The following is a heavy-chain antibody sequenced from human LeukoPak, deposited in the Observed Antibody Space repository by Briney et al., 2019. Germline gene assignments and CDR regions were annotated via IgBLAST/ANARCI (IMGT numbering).Heavy chain of an antibody. Sequence: PGGSLRLSCAASGFTFSSYSMNWVRQAPGKGLEWVSYISSSSSTIYYADSVKGRFTISRDNAKNSLYLTMNSLRAEDTAVYYCAREQSSSCDYWGQGTLVTVSS. V-gene: IGHV3-48*04. CDR3: AREQSSSCDY. D-gene: IGHD6-13*01. CDR2: ISSSSSTI. CDR1: GFTFSSYS. J-gene: IGHJ4*02.